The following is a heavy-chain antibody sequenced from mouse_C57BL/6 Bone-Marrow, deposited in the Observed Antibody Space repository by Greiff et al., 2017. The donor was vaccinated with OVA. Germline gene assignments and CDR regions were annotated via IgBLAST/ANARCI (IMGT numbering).Heavy chain of an antibody. V-gene: IGHV7-3*01. CDR1: GFTFTDYY. J-gene: IGHJ4*01. CDR3: ARSLFMDY. Sequence: EVKVEESGGGLVQPGGSLSLSCAASGFTFTDYYMSWVRQPPGKALEWLGFIRNKANGYTTEYSASVKGRFTISRDNSQSILYLQMNAVRAEDSATYYCARSLFMDYWGQGTSVTVSS. CDR2: IRNKANGYTT.